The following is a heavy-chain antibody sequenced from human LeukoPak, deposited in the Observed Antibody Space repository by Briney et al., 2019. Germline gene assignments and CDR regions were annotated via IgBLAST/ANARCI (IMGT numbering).Heavy chain of an antibody. CDR3: AKGAALPYYYDSSGYYPPDY. Sequence: GGSLRLSCAASGFTFSSYAMSWVRQAPGKGLEWVSAISGSGGSTYYADSVKGRFTISRDNSKNTLYLQMNSLRAEDTAVYYCAKGAALPYYYDSSGYYPPDYWGQGTLVTVSS. CDR2: ISGSGGST. CDR1: GFTFSSYA. D-gene: IGHD3-22*01. J-gene: IGHJ4*02. V-gene: IGHV3-23*01.